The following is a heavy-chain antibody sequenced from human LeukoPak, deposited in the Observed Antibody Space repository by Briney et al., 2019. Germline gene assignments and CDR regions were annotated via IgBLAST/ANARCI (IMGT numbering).Heavy chain of an antibody. CDR2: ISWNSGSI. J-gene: IGHJ4*02. CDR1: GFTFDDYA. V-gene: IGHV3-9*01. D-gene: IGHD3-22*01. CDR3: AKDINHDSSGQEGYFDY. Sequence: SGGSLRLSCAASGFTFDDYAMHWVRQAPGKGLEWVSGISWNSGSIGYADSVKGRFTISRDNAKNSLYLQMNSLRAEDTALYYCAKDINHDSSGQEGYFDYWGQGTLVTVSS.